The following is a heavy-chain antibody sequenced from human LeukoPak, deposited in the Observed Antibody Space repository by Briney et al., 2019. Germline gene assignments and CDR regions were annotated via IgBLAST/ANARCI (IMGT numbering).Heavy chain of an antibody. CDR1: GFTFSSYG. V-gene: IGHV3-33*06. Sequence: PGRSLRLSCAASGFTFSSYGMHWVRQAPGKGLEWVAVIWYDGSNKYYADSVKGRFTISRDNSKNTLYLQMNGLRAEDTAVYYCAKDVIRVGASHFDYWGQGTLVTVSS. D-gene: IGHD2/OR15-2a*01. J-gene: IGHJ4*02. CDR2: IWYDGSNK. CDR3: AKDVIRVGASHFDY.